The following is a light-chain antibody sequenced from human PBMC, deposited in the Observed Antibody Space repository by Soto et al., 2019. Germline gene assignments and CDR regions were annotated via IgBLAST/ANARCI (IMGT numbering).Light chain of an antibody. CDR2: EVI. J-gene: IGLJ3*02. CDR1: SSDVGGYNY. Sequence: QSALTQPPSASGSPGQSVTISCTGTSSDVGGYNYVSWYQQHPGKAPKLIIYEVINRPSGVPDRFSGSKSDNTASLTVSGLRAEDEADYYCNSYAGRNTWVFGGGTKVTVL. CDR3: NSYAGRNTWV. V-gene: IGLV2-8*01.